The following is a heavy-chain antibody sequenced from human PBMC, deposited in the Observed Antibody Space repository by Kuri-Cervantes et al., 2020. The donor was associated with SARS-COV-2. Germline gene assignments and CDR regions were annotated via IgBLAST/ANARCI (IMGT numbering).Heavy chain of an antibody. V-gene: IGHV1-18*01. J-gene: IGHJ4*02. CDR3: ARDLELQLEPTLDY. CDR2: ISAYNGNT. CDR1: GYTFTSYG. Sequence: ASVKVSCKASGYTFTSYGISWVRQAPGQGLEWMGWISAYNGNTNYAQKFQGRVTITADESTSTAYMELSSLRSDDTAVYYCARDLELQLEPTLDYWGQGTLVTVSS. D-gene: IGHD1-1*01.